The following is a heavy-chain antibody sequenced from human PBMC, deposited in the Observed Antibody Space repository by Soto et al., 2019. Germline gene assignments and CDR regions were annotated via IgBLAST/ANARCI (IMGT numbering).Heavy chain of an antibody. CDR1: GYTLTEFS. V-gene: IGHV1-24*01. CDR2: FDPEDAET. CDR3: ATTFGSSLQNDYCGMDV. J-gene: IGHJ6*02. Sequence: ASVKVSCKVSGYTLTEFSMHWVRQAPGKGLEWMGGFDPEDAETIYAQKFQGRVTMTEDTSTDTAYMELSSLRSEDTAVYYCATTFGSSLQNDYCGMDVWGQGTPVTVSS. D-gene: IGHD6-6*01.